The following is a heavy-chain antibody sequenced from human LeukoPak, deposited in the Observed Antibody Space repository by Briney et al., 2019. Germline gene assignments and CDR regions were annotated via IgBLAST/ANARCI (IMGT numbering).Heavy chain of an antibody. D-gene: IGHD3-22*01. CDR1: GFTFSSYA. Sequence: GGSLRLSCAASGFTFSSYAMNWVRQAPGKGLEWVSVISGSGGSTYSADSVKGRFTISRDNSKNTLYLQINSLRAEDTAVYYCAKDRFPYDNSGFLHYFDYWGQGTLVTVAS. J-gene: IGHJ4*02. CDR3: AKDRFPYDNSGFLHYFDY. CDR2: ISGSGGST. V-gene: IGHV3-23*01.